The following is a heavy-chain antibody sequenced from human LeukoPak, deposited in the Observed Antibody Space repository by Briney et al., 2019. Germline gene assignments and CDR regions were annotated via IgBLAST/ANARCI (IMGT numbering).Heavy chain of an antibody. CDR2: IGTAGDT. CDR3: ARAANYDFWSGAFWFDP. CDR1: GFTFSSYD. Sequence: GGSLRLSCAASGFTFSSYDMHWVRQATGKGLEWVSGIGTAGDTYYPGSVKGRFTISRENAKKSLYLRMNTLRAEDTAVYYCARAANYDFWSGAFWFDPWGQGTLVTVSS. D-gene: IGHD3-3*01. V-gene: IGHV3-13*01. J-gene: IGHJ5*02.